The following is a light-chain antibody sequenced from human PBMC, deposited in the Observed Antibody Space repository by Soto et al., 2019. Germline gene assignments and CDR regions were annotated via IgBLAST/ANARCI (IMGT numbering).Light chain of an antibody. J-gene: IGLJ1*01. CDR3: SSYTSSSTYV. Sequence: QSALTQPASVSGSPGQSITISCTGTSSDVGGHNYVSWYQQHPGRAPKLMIYEVSNRPSGVSNRFSGSKSGNTASLTMSGLQLGEEADYYCSSYTSSSTYVFGPGTKLTVL. CDR2: EVS. CDR1: SSDVGGHNY. V-gene: IGLV2-14*01.